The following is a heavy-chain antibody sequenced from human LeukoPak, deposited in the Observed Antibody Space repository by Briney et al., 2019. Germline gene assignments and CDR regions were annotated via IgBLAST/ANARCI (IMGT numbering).Heavy chain of an antibody. D-gene: IGHD6-19*01. CDR1: GGSFSGYY. Sequence: SETLSLTCAVYGGSFSGYYWSWIRQPPGKGLEWIGEINHSGSTNYNPSLKSRVTISVDTSKNQFSLKLSSVTAADTAVYYCARRVSVWQWLGHYNWFDPRGQGTLATVSS. V-gene: IGHV4-34*01. J-gene: IGHJ5*02. CDR2: INHSGST. CDR3: ARRVSVWQWLGHYNWFDP.